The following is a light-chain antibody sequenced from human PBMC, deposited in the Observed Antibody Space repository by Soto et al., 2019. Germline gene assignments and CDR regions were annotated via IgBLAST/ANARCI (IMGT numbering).Light chain of an antibody. J-gene: IGLJ3*02. Sequence: QSVLTQPPSVSGAPGQRVTISCTGSSSNIGAGYDVHWYQQLPGTAPKLLIFGNNNRPSGVPDRFSGYKSGTSASLAITGLQAEDEADYYFQSYDSSLSGWVFGGGTKLTVL. CDR3: QSYDSSLSGWV. V-gene: IGLV1-40*01. CDR1: SSNIGAGYD. CDR2: GNN.